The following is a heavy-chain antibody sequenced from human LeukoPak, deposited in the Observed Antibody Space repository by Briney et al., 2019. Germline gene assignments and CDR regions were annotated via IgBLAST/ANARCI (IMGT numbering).Heavy chain of an antibody. CDR2: IYYSGKT. V-gene: IGHV4-39*02. CDR3: ATDSGTFVAAGTLAY. CDR1: GGSITSSSYY. Sequence: SETLSLTCSVSGGSITSSSYYWGWIRQPPGKGLQWIGSIYYSGKTYYNPSLQSRVAISLGKSRNDFDLKLTSVTAADTAFYYCATDSGTFVAAGTLAYWSHGSLVGVFS. J-gene: IGHJ4*01. D-gene: IGHD1-26*01.